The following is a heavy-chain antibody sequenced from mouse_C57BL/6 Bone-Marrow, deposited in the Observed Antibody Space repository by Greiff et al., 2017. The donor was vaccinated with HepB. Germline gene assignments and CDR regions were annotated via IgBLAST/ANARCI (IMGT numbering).Heavy chain of an antibody. Sequence: EVKLMESGGGLVQPGGSLKLSCAASGFTFSDYGMAWVRQAPRKGPEWVAFISNLAYSIYYADTVTGRFTISRENAKNTLYLEMSSLRSEDTAMYYCARHNPYCEFITTVVGALDYWGQGTSVTVSS. V-gene: IGHV5-15*01. CDR3: ARHNPYCEFITTVVGALDY. J-gene: IGHJ4*01. CDR2: ISNLAYSI. CDR1: GFTFSDYG. D-gene: IGHD1-1*01.